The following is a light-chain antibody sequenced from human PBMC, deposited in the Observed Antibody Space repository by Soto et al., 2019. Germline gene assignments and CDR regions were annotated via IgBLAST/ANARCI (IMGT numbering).Light chain of an antibody. J-gene: IGLJ3*02. CDR2: RDS. V-gene: IGLV1-47*01. CDR3: AAWDGTLNGWV. Sequence: QSVLTQPPSVSGTPGQRVTISCSGSSSNIGNNFVYWYQQLPGTAPSLLIYRDSQRPSRVPDRFSASKSGASASLTISGLRSEDEADYYCAAWDGTLNGWVFGGGTKVTVL. CDR1: SSNIGNNF.